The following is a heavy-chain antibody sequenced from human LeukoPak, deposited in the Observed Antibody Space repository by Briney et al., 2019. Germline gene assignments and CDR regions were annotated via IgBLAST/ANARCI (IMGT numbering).Heavy chain of an antibody. CDR3: ARGNQYYDFWSGYYSSWCWFDP. V-gene: IGHV1-8*01. CDR1: GYTFTSYD. CDR2: MNPNSGNT. D-gene: IGHD3-3*01. Sequence: ASVKVSCKDSGYTFTSYDINWVRQATGQGLEGMGWMNPNSGNTGYAQKFQGRVTMTRNTSISTAYMELSSLRSEDTAVYYCARGNQYYDFWSGYYSSWCWFDPWGQGTLVTVSS. J-gene: IGHJ5*02.